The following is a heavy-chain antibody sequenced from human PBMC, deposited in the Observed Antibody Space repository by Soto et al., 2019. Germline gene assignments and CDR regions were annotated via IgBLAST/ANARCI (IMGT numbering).Heavy chain of an antibody. D-gene: IGHD6-19*01. V-gene: IGHV4-39*01. CDR1: GGSISSSSYY. Sequence: SETLSLTCTVSGGSISSSSYYWGWIRQPPGKGLEWIGSIYYSGSTYYNPSLKSRVTISVDTSKNQFSLKLSSVTAADTAVYYCARQLYSCGYLDYWGQGILVTVSS. CDR3: ARQLYSCGYLDY. CDR2: IYYSGST. J-gene: IGHJ4*02.